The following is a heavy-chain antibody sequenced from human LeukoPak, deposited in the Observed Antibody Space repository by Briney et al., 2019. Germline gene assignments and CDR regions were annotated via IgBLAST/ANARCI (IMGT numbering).Heavy chain of an antibody. CDR3: ARDRYGDYGGLDYYYGMDV. V-gene: IGHV1-18*01. CDR1: GYTFTSYG. CDR2: ISAYNGNT. J-gene: IGHJ6*02. Sequence: ASVKVSCKASGYTFTSYGISWVRQAPGQGLEWMGWISAYNGNTNYAQKLQGRVTMTTDTSTSTAYMELRSLRSDDTAVYYCARDRYGDYGGLDYYYGMDVWGQGTTVTVSS. D-gene: IGHD4-17*01.